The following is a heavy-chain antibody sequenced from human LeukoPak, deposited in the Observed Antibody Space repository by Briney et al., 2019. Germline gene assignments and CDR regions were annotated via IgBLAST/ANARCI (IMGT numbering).Heavy chain of an antibody. CDR1: GFDFSSYG. CDR2: IRYDGISK. D-gene: IGHD3-9*01. Sequence: PGGSLRLSCAASGFDFSSYGMHWVRQAPGKGLEWVAFIRYDGISKYYADSVKGRFTISRDHSKNTLYLQMNSLRAEDTAVYYCANGVVYDILTGYRPDADYWGQGTLVTVSS. J-gene: IGHJ4*02. CDR3: ANGVVYDILTGYRPDADY. V-gene: IGHV3-30*02.